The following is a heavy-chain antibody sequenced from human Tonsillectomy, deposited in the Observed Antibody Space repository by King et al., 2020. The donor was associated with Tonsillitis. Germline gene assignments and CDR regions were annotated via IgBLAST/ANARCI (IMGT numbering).Heavy chain of an antibody. V-gene: IGHV1-3*01. J-gene: IGHJ3*01. Sequence: QLVQSGAEVKKPGASVKVSCKASGYTFTSYAMHWVRQAPGQRLEWMGWINAGNGNTKYSQKFQGRVTITRDTSASTVNMELSSLRSEDTAVYYCARVQDFGSSWYYGPWAFDVWGQGTMVTVSS. CDR3: ARVQDFGSSWYYGPWAFDV. D-gene: IGHD6-13*01. CDR2: INAGNGNT. CDR1: GYTFTSYA.